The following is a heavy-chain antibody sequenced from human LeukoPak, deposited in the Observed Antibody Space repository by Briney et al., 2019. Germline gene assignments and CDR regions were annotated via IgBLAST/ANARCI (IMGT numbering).Heavy chain of an antibody. CDR1: GFTFDDYA. CDR2: ISSRSTNI. CDR3: ARDAQWLVPEGYFYYMDV. D-gene: IGHD6-19*01. V-gene: IGHV3-21*01. Sequence: KTGGSLRLSCAASGFTFDDYAMSWVRQAPGKGLERVSSISSRSTNIFYADSVKGRFTISRDNAKNSLYLQMNSLGAEDTAVYYCARDAQWLVPEGYFYYMDVWGKGTTVTVSS. J-gene: IGHJ6*03.